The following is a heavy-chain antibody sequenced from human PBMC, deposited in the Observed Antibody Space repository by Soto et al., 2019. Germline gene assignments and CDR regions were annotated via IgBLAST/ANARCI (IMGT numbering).Heavy chain of an antibody. Sequence: VQLVQSGAEVKKPGASVKVSCKASDYTFTRNGISWVRQAPGQGLEWMGWISGYRGSTNYAQKFQGRVTMTTDTPTSTAYMELRSLRSDDPAVYYCATVSSSGWPRGHLDNWGQGTLVTVSS. CDR2: ISGYRGST. CDR1: DYTFTRNG. V-gene: IGHV1-18*01. D-gene: IGHD6-19*01. J-gene: IGHJ4*02. CDR3: ATVSSSGWPRGHLDN.